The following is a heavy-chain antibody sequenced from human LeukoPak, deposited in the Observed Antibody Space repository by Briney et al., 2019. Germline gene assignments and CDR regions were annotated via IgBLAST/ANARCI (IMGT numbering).Heavy chain of an antibody. CDR3: ARDGSYYGGYYFDS. J-gene: IGHJ4*02. CDR1: GFTFRPYT. D-gene: IGHD1-26*01. V-gene: IGHV3-21*01. Sequence: GGSLRLSCAVSGFTFRPYTRNWVRQPPGKGLEWVSSITGTSSYIYYPDSVKGRFTISRDDAKNSLSLHMNSLRAEDTAVYYCARDGSYYGGYYFDSWGLGTLVTVSS. CDR2: ITGTSSYI.